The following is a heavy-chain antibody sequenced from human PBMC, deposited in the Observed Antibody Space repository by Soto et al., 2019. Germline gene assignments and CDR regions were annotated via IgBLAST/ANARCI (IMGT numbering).Heavy chain of an antibody. Sequence: SETLSLTCTVSGGSISSGGYYWSWIRQHPGKGLEWIGYIYYSGSTYYNPSLKSRVTISVDTSKNQFSLKLSSVTAADTAVYYCASILIAAARWGFDPWGQGTLVTVSS. CDR3: ASILIAAARWGFDP. CDR2: IYYSGST. CDR1: GGSISSGGYY. J-gene: IGHJ5*02. D-gene: IGHD6-13*01. V-gene: IGHV4-31*03.